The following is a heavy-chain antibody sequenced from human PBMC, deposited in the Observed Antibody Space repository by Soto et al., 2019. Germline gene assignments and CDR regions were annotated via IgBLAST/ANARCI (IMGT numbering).Heavy chain of an antibody. Sequence: QVTLKESDPTLEKPTQTLTLTCTVSGLSLRTTGVGVGWVRQPPGKALEWLALLYWDDDQRYSPSLRSRLTIAKDISEKQVVLTMTNMDTVDTATYYCVQSRCGGDCLEIYSSHAYNGLDVWGQGTTVTVSS. CDR3: VQSRCGGDCLEIYSSHAYNGLDV. CDR2: LYWDDDQ. CDR1: GLSLRTTGVG. V-gene: IGHV2-5*02. D-gene: IGHD2-21*02. J-gene: IGHJ6*02.